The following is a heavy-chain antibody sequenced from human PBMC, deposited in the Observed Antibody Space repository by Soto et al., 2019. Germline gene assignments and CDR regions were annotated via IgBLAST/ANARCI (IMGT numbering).Heavy chain of an antibody. CDR1: GFTFSSYG. CDR3: AKDYYDSSGYCMDY. Sequence: QVQLVESGGGVVQPGRSLRLSCAASGFTFSSYGMHWVRQAPGKGLEWVAVISYHGSNKYYADSVKGRFTISRDNSRNAQYLQMNSLRAEDTAVYYCAKDYYDSSGYCMDYWGQGTLVTVSS. CDR2: ISYHGSNK. J-gene: IGHJ4*02. D-gene: IGHD3-22*01. V-gene: IGHV3-30*18.